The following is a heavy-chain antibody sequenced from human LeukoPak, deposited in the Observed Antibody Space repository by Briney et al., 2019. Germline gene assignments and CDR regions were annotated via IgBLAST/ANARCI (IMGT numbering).Heavy chain of an antibody. J-gene: IGHJ4*02. Sequence: SETLSLTCAVSGGSISSGGYPWSWIRQPPGKGLGWIGEIPLSGLTNYNPSLKSRVTMALDKSKNHLSLNLTSVTAADTAVYYCSRENGAFSPFGYWGQGTLVTVSS. CDR1: GGSISSGGYP. V-gene: IGHV4-30-2*01. CDR3: SRENGAFSPFGY. CDR2: IPLSGLT. D-gene: IGHD2-8*01.